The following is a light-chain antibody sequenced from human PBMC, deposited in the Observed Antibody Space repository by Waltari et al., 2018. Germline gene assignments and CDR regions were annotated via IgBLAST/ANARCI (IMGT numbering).Light chain of an antibody. J-gene: IGLJ3*02. CDR3: AAWDDRMSGSWV. V-gene: IGLV1-44*01. Sequence: QSVLTQPPSVSGTPGQRVTISCTGGSSNIGTNSVNWYQQVPGTAPKLLIYANDHRPSGFHARFSGARSATSASLAISGLQSEDEAEYYCAAWDDRMSGSWVFGGRTKLTVL. CDR2: AND. CDR1: SSNIGTNS.